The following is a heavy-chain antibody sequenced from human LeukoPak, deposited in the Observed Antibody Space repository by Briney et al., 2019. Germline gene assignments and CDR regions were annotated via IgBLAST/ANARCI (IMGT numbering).Heavy chain of an antibody. CDR1: GFTFSSYA. CDR2: ISGSGGST. J-gene: IGHJ4*02. D-gene: IGHD4-17*01. CDR3: ATGPYYGDHEDDY. V-gene: IGHV3-23*01. Sequence: GGSLRLSCAASGFTFSSYAMSWVRQAPGKGLEWVSAISGSGGSTYYADSVKGRFTISRDNAKNTLYLQMNSLRAEDTAVYYCATGPYYGDHEDDYWGQGTLVTVSS.